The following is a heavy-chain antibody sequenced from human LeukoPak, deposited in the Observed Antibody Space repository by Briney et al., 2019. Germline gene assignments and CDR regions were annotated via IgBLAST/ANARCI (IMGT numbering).Heavy chain of an antibody. D-gene: IGHD3-10*01. CDR2: INEDGSDK. V-gene: IGHV3-7*05. J-gene: IGHJ4*02. CDR3: LSWINAWELYY. Sequence: GGSLRLSRAAAAFTFGSSWTASVRQAPGKGLEWVAHINEDGSDKYYVDSVTGRFSISRDNTKNSLYLQMSSLRAEDTAVYYYLSWINAWELYYSGQGTLVSVSS. CDR1: AFTFGSSW.